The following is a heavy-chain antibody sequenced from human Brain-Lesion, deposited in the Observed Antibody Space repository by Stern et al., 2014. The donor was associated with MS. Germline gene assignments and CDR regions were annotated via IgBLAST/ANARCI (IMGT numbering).Heavy chain of an antibody. CDR1: GFTFTSSA. D-gene: IGHD6-13*01. V-gene: IGHV1-58*01. J-gene: IGHJ5*02. CDR2: KVVGRGNT. CDR3: AADPTTGSSSWYYIPNWFDP. Sequence: QLVQSGPEVKKPGTSVKVSCKASGFTFTSSAVQWVRQARGPRLEWIGWKVVGRGNTNYAQKFQERVTITRDMSTSTAYMELSSLRSEDTAVYYCAADPTTGSSSWYYIPNWFDPWGQGTLVTVSS.